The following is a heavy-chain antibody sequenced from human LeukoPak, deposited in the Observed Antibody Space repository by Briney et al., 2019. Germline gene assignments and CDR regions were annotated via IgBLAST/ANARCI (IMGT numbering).Heavy chain of an antibody. CDR3: AKYACSGGGCGMDV. D-gene: IGHD2-15*01. V-gene: IGHV3-23*01. CDR1: GFTFSSYG. CDR2: ISGSGGST. Sequence: GGTLRLSCAASGFTFSSYGMSWVRQAPGKGLEWVSAISGSGGSTYYADSVKGRFTISRDNSKNTLYLQMNSLRAEDTAVYYCAKYACSGGGCGMDVWGKGTTVTISS. J-gene: IGHJ6*04.